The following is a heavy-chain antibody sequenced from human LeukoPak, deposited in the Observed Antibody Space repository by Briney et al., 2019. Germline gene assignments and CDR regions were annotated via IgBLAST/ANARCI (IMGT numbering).Heavy chain of an antibody. CDR3: AKDSNYDFWSGYYGDAFDI. J-gene: IGHJ3*02. CDR1: GFTFSSYG. CDR2: IRYDGSNK. V-gene: IGHV3-30*02. Sequence: GGSLRLSCAASGFTFSSYGMHWVRQAPGKGLEWVAFIRYDGSNKYYADSVKGRFTISRDNSKNTLYLQMNSLRAEDTAVYYCAKDSNYDFWSGYYGDAFDIWGQGTMVTVSS. D-gene: IGHD3-3*01.